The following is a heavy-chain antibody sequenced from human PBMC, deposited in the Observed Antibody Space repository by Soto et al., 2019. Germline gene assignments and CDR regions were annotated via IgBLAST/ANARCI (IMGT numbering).Heavy chain of an antibody. J-gene: IGHJ4*02. CDR2: IYSGGSA. V-gene: IGHV3-53*01. CDR3: TLQLSGPY. Sequence: GGSLRLSCAASGFTVSSNYMSWVRQAPGKGLEWVSVIYSGGSAYYADSVKGRFTISRDNSKNTQYLQMNSLRAEDTALYYCTLQLSGPYWGQGTLVTVSS. CDR1: GFTVSSNY. D-gene: IGHD1-1*01.